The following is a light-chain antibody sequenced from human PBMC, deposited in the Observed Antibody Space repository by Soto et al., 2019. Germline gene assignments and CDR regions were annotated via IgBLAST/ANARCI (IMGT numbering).Light chain of an antibody. CDR2: EVS. CDR3: SSYAGSNNFVV. J-gene: IGLJ2*01. V-gene: IGLV2-8*01. Sequence: QSALTQPPSASGSPGQSVTISFTGTSSDVGGYNYVSWYQQHPGKAPKLMIYEVSKRPSGVPDRFSGSKSGNTASLTVSGLQAEDEADYYCSSYAGSNNFVVFGGGTKVTVL. CDR1: SSDVGGYNY.